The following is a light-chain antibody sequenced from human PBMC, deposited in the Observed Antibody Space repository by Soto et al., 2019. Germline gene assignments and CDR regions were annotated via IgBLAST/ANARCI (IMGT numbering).Light chain of an antibody. CDR2: GAS. V-gene: IGKV3-20*01. CDR1: QTVTSRF. J-gene: IGKJ1*01. Sequence: LTKSPGTQSLSPWEGTPPLCRASQTVTSRFLAWYSHKPGQARRLLISGASNRATDIPDRFSGSGSGTDFTLVISIVGPEDSAVYYCQQYGNSPRPFGQGTRWIS. CDR3: QQYGNSPRP.